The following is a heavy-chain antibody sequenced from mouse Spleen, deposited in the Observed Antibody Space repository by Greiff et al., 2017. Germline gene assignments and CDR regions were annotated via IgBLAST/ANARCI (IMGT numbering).Heavy chain of an antibody. CDR2: ISSGSSTI. Sequence: EMKLVESGGGLVKPGGSLKLSCAASGFTFSDYGMHWVRQAPEKGLEWVAYISSGSSTIYYADTVKGRFTISRDNAKNTLFLQMTSLRSEDTAMYYCARRDTTVGYFDVWGTGTTVTVSS. CDR1: GFTFSDYG. V-gene: IGHV5-17*01. J-gene: IGHJ1*03. CDR3: ARRDTTVGYFDV. D-gene: IGHD1-1*01.